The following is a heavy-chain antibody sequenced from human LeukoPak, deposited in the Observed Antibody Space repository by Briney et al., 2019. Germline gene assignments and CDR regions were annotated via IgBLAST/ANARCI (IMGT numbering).Heavy chain of an antibody. Sequence: PGRSLRLSCAASGFTFSSYGMHWVRQAPGKGLEWVAVISNDGSNKYYVDSVKGRFTITRDNSKNTLYLQMNSLRAEDTAVYYCARVAGRDGDWGQGTLVTVSS. D-gene: IGHD5-24*01. CDR1: GFTFSSYG. CDR2: ISNDGSNK. J-gene: IGHJ4*02. V-gene: IGHV3-30*03. CDR3: ARVAGRDGD.